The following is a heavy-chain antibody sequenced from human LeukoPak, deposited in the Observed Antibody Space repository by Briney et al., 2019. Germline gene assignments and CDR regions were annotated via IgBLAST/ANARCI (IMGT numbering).Heavy chain of an antibody. Sequence: SETLSLTCTVSGGSINSCRYYWGWIRQPPGKGLEWIGSMCYTGSTYYNPSLKSRVTISIDTSKSQFSLKLSSVTAADTAVYYCARVNYYDSSGAYYYMDVWGRGITVTVSS. CDR3: ARVNYYDSSGAYYYMDV. V-gene: IGHV4-39*07. D-gene: IGHD3-22*01. CDR2: MCYTGST. J-gene: IGHJ6*03. CDR1: GGSINSCRYY.